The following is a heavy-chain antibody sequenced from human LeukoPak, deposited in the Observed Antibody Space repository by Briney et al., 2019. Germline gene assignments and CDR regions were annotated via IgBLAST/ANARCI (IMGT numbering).Heavy chain of an antibody. D-gene: IGHD3-10*01. CDR3: ARHLVPGLSSAFDI. V-gene: IGHV4-59*01. J-gene: IGHJ3*02. Sequence: SETLSLTCTVSGGSISSYYWSWIRQPPGKGLEWIGYIYYSGSTNYNPSLKSRVTISVDTSKNQFSLKLSSVTAADTGMYYCARHLVPGLSSAFDIWGQGTMVTVSS. CDR1: GGSISSYY. CDR2: IYYSGST.